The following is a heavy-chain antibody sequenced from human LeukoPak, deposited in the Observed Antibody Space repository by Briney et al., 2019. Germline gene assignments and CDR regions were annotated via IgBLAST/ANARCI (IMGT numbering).Heavy chain of an antibody. D-gene: IGHD3-22*01. CDR1: GFTFSSYA. CDR2: ISYDGSNK. V-gene: IGHV3-30-3*01. CDR3: ASSCRHYYDSSGYYCPLDY. J-gene: IGHJ4*02. Sequence: GGSLRLSCAASGFTFSSYAMHWVRQAPGKRLEWVAVISYDGSNKYYADSVKGRFTISRDNSKNTLYLQMNSLRAEDTAVYYCASSCRHYYDSSGYYCPLDYWGQGTLVTVSS.